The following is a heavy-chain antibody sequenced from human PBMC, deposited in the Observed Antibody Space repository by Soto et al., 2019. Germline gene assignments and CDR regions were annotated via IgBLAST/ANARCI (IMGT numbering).Heavy chain of an antibody. CDR3: AKGGYDYIWGSYRSMYFDY. Sequence: EVQLLESGGGLVQPGGSLRLSCAASGFTFSSYAMSWVRQAPGTGLEWVSGISGSGGSTYYADSVKGRFTISRDNSKNTLYLQMNSLRAEDTAVYYCAKGGYDYIWGSYRSMYFDYWGQGTLVTVSS. CDR1: GFTFSSYA. V-gene: IGHV3-23*01. D-gene: IGHD3-16*02. J-gene: IGHJ4*02. CDR2: ISGSGGST.